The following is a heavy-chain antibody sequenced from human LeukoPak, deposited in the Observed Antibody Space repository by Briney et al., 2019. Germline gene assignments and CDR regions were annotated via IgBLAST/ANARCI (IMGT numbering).Heavy chain of an antibody. CDR1: GGTFSSYA. CDR3: ARDSSADVLRFLEWSGRDGFDI. CDR2: IIPIFGTA. D-gene: IGHD3-3*01. J-gene: IGHJ3*02. V-gene: IGHV1-69*05. Sequence: GASVKVSCKASGGTFSSYAISWVRQAPGQGLEWMGGIIPIFGTANYAQKFQGRVTMTRDTSTSTVYMELSSLRSEDTAVYYCARDSSADVLRFLEWSGRDGFDIWGQGTMVTVSS.